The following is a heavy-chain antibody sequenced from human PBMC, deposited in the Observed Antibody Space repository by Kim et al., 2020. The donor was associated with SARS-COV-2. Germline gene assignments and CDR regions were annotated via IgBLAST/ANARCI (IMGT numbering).Heavy chain of an antibody. Sequence: SETLSLTCAVYGGSFSGYYWSWIRQPPGKGLEWIGEINHSGSTNYNPSLKSRVTISVDTSKNQFSLNLSSVPAADTAFYYCARGREGVVPAPILGIGPHYDYFIMDVWGQGTTVTVSS. V-gene: IGHV4-34*01. CDR3: ARGREGVVPAPILGIGPHYDYFIMDV. CDR1: GGSFSGYY. CDR2: INHSGST. J-gene: IGHJ6*02. D-gene: IGHD2-2*02.